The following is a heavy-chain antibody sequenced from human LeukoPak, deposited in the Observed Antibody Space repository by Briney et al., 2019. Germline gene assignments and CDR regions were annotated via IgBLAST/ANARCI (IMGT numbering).Heavy chain of an antibody. CDR2: ISTYNGGT. V-gene: IGHV1-18*01. CDR3: ARDPLGPKYSNGVDV. Sequence: ASVKVSCTASGYTFTSYGISWVRQAPGQGLEWVGWISTYNGGTDYAHNLHDRVTLTTDTSTSTAYMELRSLRSDDTAVYYCARDPLGPKYSNGVDVWGQGTTVTVSS. J-gene: IGHJ6*02. CDR1: GYTFTSYG.